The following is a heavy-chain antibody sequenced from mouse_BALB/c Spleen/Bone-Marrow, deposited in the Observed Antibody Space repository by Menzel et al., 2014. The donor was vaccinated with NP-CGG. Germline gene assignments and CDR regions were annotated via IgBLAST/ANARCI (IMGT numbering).Heavy chain of an antibody. J-gene: IGHJ3*01. Sequence: VQLKQSGPEVVKPGASVKISCKTSGYTFAEYTMHWVRQSHGKSLEWIGGINPNNGGTTYNQKFKGKATLTVDKSSSTAYMELRSLTSEDSAVYYCARSYGYERSWFAYWDQGTLVTVSA. CDR1: GYTFAEYT. CDR2: INPNNGGT. V-gene: IGHV1-18*01. D-gene: IGHD2-2*01. CDR3: ARSYGYERSWFAY.